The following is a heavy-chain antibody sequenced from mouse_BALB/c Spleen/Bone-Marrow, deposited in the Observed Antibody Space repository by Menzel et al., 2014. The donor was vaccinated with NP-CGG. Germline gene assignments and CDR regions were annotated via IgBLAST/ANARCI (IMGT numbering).Heavy chain of an antibody. V-gene: IGHV14-4*02. CDR3: DAWGYVYY. CDR1: GFNIKDYY. Sequence: VQLQQSGAELVRSGASVKLSCTASGFNIKDYYMHWVKQRPEQGLEWIGWIDPENGDTEYAPKFQGKATMTADTSSNTAYLQLSSLTAEDTAVYYSDAWGYVYYWGQGTTLTVSS. J-gene: IGHJ2*01. CDR2: IDPENGDT.